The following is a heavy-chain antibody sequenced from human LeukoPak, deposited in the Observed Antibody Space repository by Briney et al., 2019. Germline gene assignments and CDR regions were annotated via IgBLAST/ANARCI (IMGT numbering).Heavy chain of an antibody. CDR3: ARMVGSGYYYYYYGMDV. CDR2: IYSGGST. V-gene: IGHV3-66*01. J-gene: IGHJ6*02. D-gene: IGHD3-22*01. Sequence: GGSLRLSCAASGFTVSSNYMSWVRQAPGKGLEWVSVIYSGGSTYYADSAKGRFTISRDNSKNTLYLQMNSLRAEDTAVYYCARMVGSGYYYYYYGMDVWGQGTTVTVSS. CDR1: GFTVSSNY.